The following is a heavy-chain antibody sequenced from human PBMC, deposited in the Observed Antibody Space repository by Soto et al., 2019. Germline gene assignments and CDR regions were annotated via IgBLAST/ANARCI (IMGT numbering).Heavy chain of an antibody. CDR1: GGSFDGYY. CDR3: AARHFWSRPWTDRRLDY. J-gene: IGHJ4*02. Sequence: SETLSLTCALYGGSFDGYYWSWIRQSPGKGLEWIGQISHSGNTNYNPSLTSRVTISVDKSKNHFSLKLTSVTAADTAVYYCAARHFWSRPWTDRRLDYWGQGTLVTVSS. CDR2: ISHSGNT. D-gene: IGHD3-3*02. V-gene: IGHV4-34*01.